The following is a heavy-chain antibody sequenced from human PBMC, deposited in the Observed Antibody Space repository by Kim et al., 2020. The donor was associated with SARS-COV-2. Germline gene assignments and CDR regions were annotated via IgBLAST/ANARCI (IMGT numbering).Heavy chain of an antibody. CDR1: GFTVSSNY. CDR3: ARDLRLYDSSGGVRYFDL. Sequence: GGSLRLSCAASGFTVSSNYMSWVRQAPGKGLEWVSVIYSGGSTYYADSVKGRFTISRDNSKNTLYLQMNSLRAEDTAVYYCARDLRLYDSSGGVRYFDLWGRGTLVTVSS. J-gene: IGHJ2*01. CDR2: IYSGGST. V-gene: IGHV3-53*01. D-gene: IGHD3-22*01.